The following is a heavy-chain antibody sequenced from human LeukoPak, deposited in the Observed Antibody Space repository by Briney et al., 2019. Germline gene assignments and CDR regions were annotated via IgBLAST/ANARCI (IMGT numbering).Heavy chain of an antibody. Sequence: SETQSLTCTVSGGSISSHYWSGVLQPPGKGLEWLGYIYYSGSTNYNPSLKSRVTISADTSKNQFSLKLSSGTAADTAVYYCARDLFGPFDYWGQGTLVTVSS. D-gene: IGHD3-3*01. V-gene: IGHV4-59*11. J-gene: IGHJ4*02. CDR2: IYYSGST. CDR3: ARDLFGPFDY. CDR1: GGSISSHY.